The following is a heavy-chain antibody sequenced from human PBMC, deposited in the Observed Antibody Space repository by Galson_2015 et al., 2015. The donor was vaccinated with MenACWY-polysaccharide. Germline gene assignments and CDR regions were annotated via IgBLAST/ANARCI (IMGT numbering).Heavy chain of an antibody. CDR3: ARGGRQDYYDSGTIYSYYYYSGMDV. D-gene: IGHD3-10*01. V-gene: IGHV4-34*01. CDR1: GGSFNGFY. J-gene: IGHJ6*02. Sequence: ETLSLTCAVHGGSFNGFYWGWIRQTPGKGLERIGEINHSGDTNYNPSLKSRVSLVVDTSQNQFSLRVTTVTAAATAVYYCARGGRQDYYDSGTIYSYYYYSGMDVWGRGTTVTVSS. CDR2: INHSGDT.